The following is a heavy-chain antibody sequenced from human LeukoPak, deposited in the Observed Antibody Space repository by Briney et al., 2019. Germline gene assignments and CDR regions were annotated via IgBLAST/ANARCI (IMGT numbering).Heavy chain of an antibody. CDR2: INSDGSST. CDR1: GFTFSSYW. Sequence: GGSLRLSCAASGFTFSSYWMHWVRQAPGXGLVWVSRINSDGSSTSYADSVKGRFTISRDNAKNTLYLQMNSLRAEDTAVYYCALIRSGSWYYWGQGTLVTVSS. V-gene: IGHV3-74*01. J-gene: IGHJ4*02. D-gene: IGHD6-13*01. CDR3: ALIRSGSWYY.